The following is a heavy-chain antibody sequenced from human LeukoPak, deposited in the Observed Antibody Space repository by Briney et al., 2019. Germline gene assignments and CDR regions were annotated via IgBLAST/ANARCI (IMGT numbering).Heavy chain of an antibody. J-gene: IGHJ4*02. D-gene: IGHD3-22*01. CDR2: ISYDGSNK. CDR3: AKASSGYLHY. CDR1: GFTFSSYA. V-gene: IGHV3-30-3*01. Sequence: GRSLRLSCAASGFTFSSYAMHWVRQAPGKGLEWVAVISYDGSNKYYADSVKGRFTISRDNSKNTLYLQMNSLRAEDTAVYYCAKASSGYLHYWGQGTLVTVSS.